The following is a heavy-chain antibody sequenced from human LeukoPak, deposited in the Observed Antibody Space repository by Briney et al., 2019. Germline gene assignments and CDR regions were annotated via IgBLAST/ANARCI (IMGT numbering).Heavy chain of an antibody. V-gene: IGHV4-34*01. CDR3: ARVVTAIYYYYYMDV. CDR2: INHSGST. J-gene: IGHJ6*03. CDR1: GGSFSGYY. D-gene: IGHD5-18*01. Sequence: SSETLSLTCAVYGGSFSGYYWSWIRQPPGKGLEWIGEINHSGSTNYNPSLKSRVTISVDTSKNQFSLKLSSVTAADTAVYYCARVVTAIYYYYYMDVWGKGTTVTVSS.